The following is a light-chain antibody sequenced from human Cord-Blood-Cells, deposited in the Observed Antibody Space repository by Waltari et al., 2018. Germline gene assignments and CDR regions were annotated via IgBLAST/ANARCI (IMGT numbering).Light chain of an antibody. V-gene: IGLV2-23*01. CDR2: EGS. CDR3: CSYAGSSTWV. Sequence: QSALTQPASVSGSPGQSITISCTGTSSDVGRYNLVSWYQQHPGKAPKLMIHEGSKRPSGVSNRFSGSKSGNTASLTISGLQAEDEADYYCCSYAGSSTWVFGGGTKLTVL. CDR1: SSDVGRYNL. J-gene: IGLJ3*02.